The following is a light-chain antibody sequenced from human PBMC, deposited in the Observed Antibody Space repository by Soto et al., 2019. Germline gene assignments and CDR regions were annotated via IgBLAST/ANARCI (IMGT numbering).Light chain of an antibody. CDR2: EVT. Sequence: QPALTQPPSAAGSPGQPVTISCPGTSSDVGGYNDVSWYQQHPGKAPKLVIYEVTKRPSGVPDRFSGSKSGNTASLTVSGLQAEDEADYYCSSFTGASTIFGTGTKVTVL. CDR3: SSFTGASTI. V-gene: IGLV2-8*01. CDR1: SSDVGGYND. J-gene: IGLJ1*01.